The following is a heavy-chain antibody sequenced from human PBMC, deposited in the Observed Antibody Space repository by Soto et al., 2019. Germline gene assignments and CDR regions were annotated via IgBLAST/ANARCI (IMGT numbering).Heavy chain of an antibody. CDR1: GGTSVSGGYY. D-gene: IGHD3-22*01. J-gene: IGHJ1*01. V-gene: IGHV4-31*03. CDR2: IYYSGST. CDR3: AYWRSGYYAEYFQH. Sequence: CTVSGGTSVSGGYYWSWIRKHPGKGLEWIGYIYYSGSTYYNPSLKSRVTISVDTSKNQFSLKLSSVTAADTAVYYCAYWRSGYYAEYFQHWGQGSLVTVTS.